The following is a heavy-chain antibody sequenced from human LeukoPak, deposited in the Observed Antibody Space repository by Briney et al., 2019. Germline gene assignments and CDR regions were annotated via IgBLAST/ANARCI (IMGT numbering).Heavy chain of an antibody. J-gene: IGHJ4*02. CDR3: ARTSGTGWSY. Sequence: GRSLRLSCAASGFTFSSYAMHWVRQAPGKGLEWVAVISYDGSNKYYADSVKGRFTISRDNSKNTLYLQMNSLRAEDTAVYYCARTSGTGWSYWGQGTLVIVSS. V-gene: IGHV3-30-3*01. D-gene: IGHD3-9*01. CDR2: ISYDGSNK. CDR1: GFTFSSYA.